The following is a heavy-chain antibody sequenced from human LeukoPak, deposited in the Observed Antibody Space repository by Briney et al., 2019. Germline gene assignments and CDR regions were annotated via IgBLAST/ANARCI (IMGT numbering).Heavy chain of an antibody. V-gene: IGHV3-43*02. CDR1: GFTFDDYA. CDR2: FIGDGGST. CDR3: AKELSAYYEFWSGYCPGY. D-gene: IGHD3-3*01. J-gene: IGHJ4*02. Sequence: GWSLILSCAAYGFTFDDYAVHRVRPTPVKGLEWVSLFIGDGGSTYYADTVKGLFIIYRENSKNSLSLQMNSLRTEHTALYYCAKELSAYYEFWSGYCPGYWGQGTLVTVSS.